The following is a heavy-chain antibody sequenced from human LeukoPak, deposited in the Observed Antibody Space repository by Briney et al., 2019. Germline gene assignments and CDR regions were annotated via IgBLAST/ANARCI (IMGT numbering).Heavy chain of an antibody. CDR3: ARDTVKGWNWFDP. D-gene: IGHD4-17*01. V-gene: IGHV4-59*01. CDR2: IYYSGST. J-gene: IGHJ5*02. Sequence: SETLSLTCTVSGGSISSYYWSWIRQPPGKGLEWIWYIYYSGSTNYNPSLKSRVTISVDTSKNQFSLKLSSVTAADTAVYYCARDTVKGWNWFDPWAREPWSPSPQ. CDR1: GGSISSYY.